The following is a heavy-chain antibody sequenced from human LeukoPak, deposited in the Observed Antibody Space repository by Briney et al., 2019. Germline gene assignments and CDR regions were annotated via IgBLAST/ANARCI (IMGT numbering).Heavy chain of an antibody. CDR2: IGTSSDTI. Sequence: AGGSLRLSCAASGFTLSNYAMSWVRQAPGRGLEWVSYIGTSSDTIYYADSVKGRFTISRDNAKNSLYLQMNSLRDEDTAVYYCARHDYGGNSGDNWGQGTLVTVSS. CDR3: ARHDYGGNSGDN. V-gene: IGHV3-48*02. J-gene: IGHJ4*02. CDR1: GFTLSNYA. D-gene: IGHD4-23*01.